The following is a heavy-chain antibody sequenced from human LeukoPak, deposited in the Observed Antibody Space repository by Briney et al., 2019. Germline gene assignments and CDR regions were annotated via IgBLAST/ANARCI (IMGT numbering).Heavy chain of an antibody. V-gene: IGHV4-34*01. CDR1: GGSFSGYY. D-gene: IGHD2-15*01. CDR2: INHSGST. Sequence: SETLSLTCTAYGGSFSGYYWSWIRQPPGKGLEWIGEINHSGSTNYNPSLKSRVAISVDTSKNQFSLKLSSVTAADTAVYYCARGVRWHYYYYMDVWGKGTTATVSS. J-gene: IGHJ6*03. CDR3: ARGVRWHYYYYMDV.